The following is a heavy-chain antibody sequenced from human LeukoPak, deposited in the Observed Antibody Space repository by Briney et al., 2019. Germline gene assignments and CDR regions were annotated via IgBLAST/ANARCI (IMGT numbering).Heavy chain of an antibody. CDR1: GFTFSSYA. CDR2: ISGSGDNT. CDR3: AKGSYYDSSGSFYFDY. J-gene: IGHJ4*02. D-gene: IGHD3-22*01. V-gene: IGHV3-23*01. Sequence: GGSLRLSWAASGFTFSSYAMSWVRQAPGKGLEWVSGISGSGDNTYYADSEKGRFAISRDNSKNTLYVQVNSLGTEDTAAYYCAKGSYYDSSGSFYFDYWGQGTLVTVSS.